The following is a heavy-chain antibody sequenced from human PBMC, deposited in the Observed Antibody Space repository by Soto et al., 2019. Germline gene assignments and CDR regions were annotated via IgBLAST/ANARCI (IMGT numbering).Heavy chain of an antibody. D-gene: IGHD3-9*01. CDR2: IYYSGST. J-gene: IGHJ6*02. Sequence: SETLSLTCQVSGASVGGHYWSWIRQPPGKGLEWIGYIYYSGSTYYSPSLKSRVTISVDTSKNQFSLKLNSVTAADTAVYYWARVDILTVYGWVEVWGQGTTVTVSS. V-gene: IGHV4-59*08. CDR3: ARVDILTVYGWVEV. CDR1: GASVGGHY.